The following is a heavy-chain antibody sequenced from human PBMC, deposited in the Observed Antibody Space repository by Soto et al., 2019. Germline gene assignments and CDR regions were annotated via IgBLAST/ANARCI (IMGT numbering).Heavy chain of an antibody. CDR1: CGSISSSSYY. J-gene: IGHJ6*02. V-gene: IGHV4-39*01. CDR2: IYYSGST. D-gene: IGHD6-13*01. Sequence: SETLSLTCTVSCGSISSSSYYWGWIRQPPGKGLEWIGSIYYSGSTYYNPSLKSRVTISVDTSKNQFSLKLSSVTAADTAVYYCAAIRWGYSSSWYGHYYYGMDVWGQGTTVTVSS. CDR3: AAIRWGYSSSWYGHYYYGMDV.